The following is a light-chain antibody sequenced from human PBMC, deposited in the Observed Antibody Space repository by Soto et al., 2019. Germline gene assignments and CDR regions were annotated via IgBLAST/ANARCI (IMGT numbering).Light chain of an antibody. CDR1: QNLSRN. Sequence: EVVMTQSPANLSVSPWERATLSCRASQNLSRNLAWYQQQPGQAPRLLIYGASTRATGIPARFSGSGSGTDFTLTISILQSEDFAVYYCQHYDNWPHTFGQGTKLEIK. CDR2: GAS. J-gene: IGKJ2*01. V-gene: IGKV3-15*01. CDR3: QHYDNWPHT.